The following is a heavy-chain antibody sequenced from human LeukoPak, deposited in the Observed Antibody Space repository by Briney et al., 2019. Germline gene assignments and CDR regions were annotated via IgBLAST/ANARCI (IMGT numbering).Heavy chain of an antibody. V-gene: IGHV4-4*07. Sequence: PSETLSLTCTVSGGSISSYYWSWIRQPAGKGLEWIGRIYTSGSTNYNPSLKSRVTMSVDTSKNQFSLKLSSVTAADTAVYYCARGKRWLQFRGYYFDYWGQGTLVTVSS. J-gene: IGHJ4*02. CDR2: IYTSGST. CDR1: GGSISSYY. D-gene: IGHD5-24*01. CDR3: ARGKRWLQFRGYYFDY.